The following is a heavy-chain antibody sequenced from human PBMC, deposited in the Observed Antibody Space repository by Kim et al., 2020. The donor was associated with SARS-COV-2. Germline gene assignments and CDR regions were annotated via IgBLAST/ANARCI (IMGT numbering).Heavy chain of an antibody. CDR3: ARGLGY. CDR2: NHSGST. J-gene: IGHJ4*02. V-gene: IGHV4-34*01. Sequence: NHSGSTHYNPSLKSRVTISVDTSKNQFSLKLSSVTAADTAVYYCARGLGYWGQGTLVTVSS.